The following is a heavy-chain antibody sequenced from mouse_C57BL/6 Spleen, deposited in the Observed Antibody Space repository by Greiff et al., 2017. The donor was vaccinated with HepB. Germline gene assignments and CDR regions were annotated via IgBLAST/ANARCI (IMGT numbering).Heavy chain of an antibody. D-gene: IGHD1-1*01. CDR2: INPSNGGT. J-gene: IGHJ1*03. CDR1: GYTFTSYW. V-gene: IGHV1-53*01. Sequence: QVQLKQPGTELVKPGASVKLSCKASGYTFTSYWMHWVKQRPGQGLEWIGNINPSNGGTNYNEKFKSKATLTVDKSSSTAYMQLSSLTSEDSAVYYCARGEKITTVVANWYFDVWGTGTTVTVSS. CDR3: ARGEKITTVVANWYFDV.